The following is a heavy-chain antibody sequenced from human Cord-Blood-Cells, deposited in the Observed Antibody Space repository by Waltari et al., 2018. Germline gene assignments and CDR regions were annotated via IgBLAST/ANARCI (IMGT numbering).Heavy chain of an antibody. J-gene: IGHJ4*02. D-gene: IGHD5-18*01. CDR3: ARHLRYSPIYYFDY. CDR1: GGPISISVSY. V-gene: IGHV4-39*07. CDR2: IYYSGST. Sequence: QLQLQESGPGLVKPSETLSPTCTFPGGPISISVSYWGCIRQPPGKGLEWIGSIYYSGSTYYNPSLKSRVTISVDTSKNQFSLKLSSVTAADTAVYYCARHLRYSPIYYFDYWGQGTLVTVSS.